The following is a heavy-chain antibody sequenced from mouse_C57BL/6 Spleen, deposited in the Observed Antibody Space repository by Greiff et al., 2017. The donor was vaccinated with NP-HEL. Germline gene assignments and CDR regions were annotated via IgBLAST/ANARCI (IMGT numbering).Heavy chain of an antibody. CDR1: GYTFTDYY. CDR3: ARSNYGRGYYFDY. D-gene: IGHD1-1*01. Sequence: EVQLQQSGPELVKPGASVKISCKASGYTFTDYYMNWVKQSHGKSLEWIGDINPNNGGTSYKQKFKGKATLTVDKSSSTAYMELRSLTSEDSAIYYCARSNYGRGYYFDYWGQGTTLTVSS. J-gene: IGHJ2*01. V-gene: IGHV1-26*01. CDR2: INPNNGGT.